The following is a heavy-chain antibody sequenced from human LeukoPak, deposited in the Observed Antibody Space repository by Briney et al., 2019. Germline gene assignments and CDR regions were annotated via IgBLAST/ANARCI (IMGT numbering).Heavy chain of an antibody. D-gene: IGHD2-2*01. V-gene: IGHV3-72*01. CDR1: GFTFSDHY. J-gene: IGHJ4*02. CDR2: IRSKANSHTT. Sequence: GGSLRLSCAASGFTFSDHYMDWVRQAPGKGLEWVGRIRSKANSHTTEYAASVKGRFTISRDDSKNSLYLQMNSLKTEDTAVYYCARVCSSISCYGGNFDYWGQGTLVTVSS. CDR3: ARVCSSISCYGGNFDY.